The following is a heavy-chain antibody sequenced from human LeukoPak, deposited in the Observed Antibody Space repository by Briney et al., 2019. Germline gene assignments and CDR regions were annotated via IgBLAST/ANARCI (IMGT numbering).Heavy chain of an antibody. CDR3: ARDGDLHSTTGVFDM. Sequence: QSGGSLRLSCAASGFIFSSYAMSWVRQAPGKGLEWVSAISGSGGSTYYADSVKGRFTISRDNAKNSLSLRINNLRAEDTAVYYCARDGDLHSTTGVFDMWGQGTMVTVSS. J-gene: IGHJ3*02. D-gene: IGHD7-27*01. CDR1: GFIFSSYA. V-gene: IGHV3-23*01. CDR2: ISGSGGST.